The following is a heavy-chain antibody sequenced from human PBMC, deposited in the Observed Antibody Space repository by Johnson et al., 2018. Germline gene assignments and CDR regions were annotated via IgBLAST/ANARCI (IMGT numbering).Heavy chain of an antibody. D-gene: IGHD1-26*01. V-gene: IGHV3-74*02. CDR1: GFTFSGYW. CDR3: ARGFDTNAFDI. CDR2: INSDGSTT. J-gene: IGHJ3*02. Sequence: EVQLVESGGGLVQPGGSLRLSCAASGFTFSGYWMHCVRQAPGKGLVWVSRINSDGSTTNYADSVKGRFTISRDNAKDTLFLQMNSLRAEDTAVYYCARGFDTNAFDIWGQGTMVTVSS.